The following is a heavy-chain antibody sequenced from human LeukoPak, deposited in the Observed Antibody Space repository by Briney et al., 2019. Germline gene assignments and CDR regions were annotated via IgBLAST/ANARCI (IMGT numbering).Heavy chain of an antibody. V-gene: IGHV3-30-3*01. CDR1: GFTFSSYA. CDR3: ARDSTAIDSYYFDY. CDR2: ISYDGSNK. D-gene: IGHD2-2*01. J-gene: IGHJ4*02. Sequence: PGGSLRLSCAASGFTFSSYAMHWVRQAPGKGLEWVAAISYDGSNKYYADSVKGRFTISRDNSKNTLYLQMNSLRAEDTAVYYCARDSTAIDSYYFDYWGQGTLVTVSS.